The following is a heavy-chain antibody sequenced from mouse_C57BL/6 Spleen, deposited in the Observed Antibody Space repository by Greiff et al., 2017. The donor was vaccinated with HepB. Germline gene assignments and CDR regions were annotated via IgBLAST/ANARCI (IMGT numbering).Heavy chain of an antibody. CDR1: GYTFTSYT. Sequence: QVQLQQSGAELARPGASVKMSCKASGYTFTSYTMHWVNQRPGQGLEWIGYINPSSGYTKYNQKFKDKATLTADKSSSTAYMQLSSLTSEDSAVYYCARPYSNYEEAWFAYWGQGTLVTVSA. CDR3: ARPYSNYEEAWFAY. J-gene: IGHJ3*01. CDR2: INPSSGYT. V-gene: IGHV1-4*01. D-gene: IGHD2-5*01.